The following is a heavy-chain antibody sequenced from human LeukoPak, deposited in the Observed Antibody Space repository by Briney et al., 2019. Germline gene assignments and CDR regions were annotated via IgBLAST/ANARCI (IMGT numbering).Heavy chain of an antibody. CDR2: VHLDGRT. CDR3: ARESGAFRPLDF. CDR1: GGSVTSANW. D-gene: IGHD4/OR15-4a*01. J-gene: IGHJ4*02. Sequence: PSGTLSLTCGVPGGSVTSANWWTWVRQPPGKGLEWIGEVHLDGRTNYNPSLKSRRPLSVDRSENHISLKVTSVTAADTAVYYCARESGAFRPLDFSGERTLVTVSS. V-gene: IGHV4-4*02.